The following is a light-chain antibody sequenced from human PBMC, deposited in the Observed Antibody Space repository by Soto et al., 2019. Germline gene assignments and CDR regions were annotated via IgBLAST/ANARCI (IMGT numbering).Light chain of an antibody. V-gene: IGKV1-5*03. Sequence: IQVTQSHFTLSASVGDRVTISCRASQSISSWLAWYQQRPGKAPKLLIYEASTLESGVPSRFSGSGSGTEFTLTISSLQPEDFATYYCQQYNSYPWTFGQGTKVDIK. CDR3: QQYNSYPWT. CDR1: QSISSW. J-gene: IGKJ1*01. CDR2: EAS.